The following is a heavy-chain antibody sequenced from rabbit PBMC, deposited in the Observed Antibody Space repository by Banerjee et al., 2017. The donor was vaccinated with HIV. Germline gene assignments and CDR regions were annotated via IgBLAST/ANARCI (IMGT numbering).Heavy chain of an antibody. V-gene: IGHV1S40*01. CDR1: GIDFSNNYG. D-gene: IGHD4-2*01. CDR2: IWTSSTNT. J-gene: IGHJ4*01. Sequence: QSLEESGGDLVKPGASLTLTCTASGIDFSNNYGMCWVRQAPGKGLEWIACIWTSSTNTYYASWAKGRFTISETSSTTVTLQMTSLTVADTATYFCARGYSLWGQGTLVTVS. CDR3: ARGYSL.